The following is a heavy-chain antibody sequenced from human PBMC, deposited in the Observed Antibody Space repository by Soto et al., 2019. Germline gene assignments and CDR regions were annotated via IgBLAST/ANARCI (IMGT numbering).Heavy chain of an antibody. J-gene: IGHJ6*02. D-gene: IGHD3-16*01. V-gene: IGHV3-7*05. Sequence: EVQLVESGGSLVQPGGSLRLACAASGFTFSTYWMNWVRQAPGKGLEWVANIKEDGSEEYYVDSVKGRFTISRDNAKNSLVLDMNSLRGEDTAVYYCARDWGAPGRASAFCYYYPFGMDVWGHGTTWTVPS. CDR1: GFTFSTYW. CDR3: ARDWGAPGRASAFCYYYPFGMDV. CDR2: IKEDGSEE.